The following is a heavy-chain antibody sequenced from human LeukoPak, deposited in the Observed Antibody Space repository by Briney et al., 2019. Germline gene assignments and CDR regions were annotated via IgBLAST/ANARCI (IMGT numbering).Heavy chain of an antibody. D-gene: IGHD3-22*01. CDR3: AREGVVVITEYYFDY. CDR2: ISSSSSTI. Sequence: GGSLRLSCAASGFTFSSYSMNWVRQAPGKGLEWVSYISSSSSTIYYADSVKGRFTISRGNAKNSLYLQMNSLRAEDTAAYYCAREGVVVITEYYFDYWGQGTLVTVSS. CDR1: GFTFSSYS. V-gene: IGHV3-48*04. J-gene: IGHJ4*02.